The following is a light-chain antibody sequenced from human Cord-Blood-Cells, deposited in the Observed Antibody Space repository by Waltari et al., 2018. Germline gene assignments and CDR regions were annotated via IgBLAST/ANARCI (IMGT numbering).Light chain of an antibody. CDR1: TGAVTSGHY. Sequence: QAVVTQEPSLTVSPGGTVTLTCGSSTGAVTSGHYPYWCQQRPGQAPRTLISDTSNKHSWTPARFSGSLLGGKAALTLSGAQPEDEAEYYCLLSYSGARVFGGGTKLTVL. CDR3: LLSYSGARV. V-gene: IGLV7-46*01. CDR2: DTS. J-gene: IGLJ3*02.